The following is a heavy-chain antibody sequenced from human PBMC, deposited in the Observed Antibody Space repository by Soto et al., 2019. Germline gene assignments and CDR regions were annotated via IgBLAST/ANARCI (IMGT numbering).Heavy chain of an antibody. D-gene: IGHD6-19*01. V-gene: IGHV6-1*01. J-gene: IGHJ2*01. CDR1: GDSVSSTSAT. CDR3: ARDGSGFHWYFDL. CDR2: TYYRSKWYN. Sequence: QVQLQQSGPGLVKPSQTLSLVCSISGDSVSSTSATWSWIRQSPSRGLEWLGRTYYRSKWYNDYAVSVKSRIAITPDTSMNQLSLHLSSVTPEDTALYFCARDGSGFHWYFDLWGRGTLVTVSS.